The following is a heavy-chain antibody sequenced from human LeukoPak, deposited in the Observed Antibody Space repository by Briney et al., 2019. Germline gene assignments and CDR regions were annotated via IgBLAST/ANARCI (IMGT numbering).Heavy chain of an antibody. J-gene: IGHJ4*02. CDR1: GFTFRSHW. CDR2: IYVDGRST. D-gene: IGHD3-9*01. CDR3: VRDPYDILTGPYFDY. Sequence: GGSLRISCAASGFTFRSHWMSWVRQTPGKGLVWVSRIYVDGRSTTYADSVKGRFTISRDNAKNTLYLQMNSLRAEDAAVYYCVRDPYDILTGPYFDYWGQGTLVTVSS. V-gene: IGHV3-74*03.